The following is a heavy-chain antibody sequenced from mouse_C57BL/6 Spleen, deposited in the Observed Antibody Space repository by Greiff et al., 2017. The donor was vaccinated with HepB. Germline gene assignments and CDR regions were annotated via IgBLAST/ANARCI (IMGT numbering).Heavy chain of an antibody. CDR1: GYTFTSYW. CDR3: ARKGVSSRGYALGY. D-gene: IGHD2-12*01. Sequence: QVQLQQPGAELVKPGASVKMSCKASGYTFTSYWITWVKQRPGQGLEWIGDIYPGSGSTNYNEKFKSKATLTVDTSSSTAYMQLSSPTSEASAGYYCARKGVSSRGYALGYRGPGTSVPVSS. V-gene: IGHV1-55*01. J-gene: IGHJ4*01. CDR2: IYPGSGST.